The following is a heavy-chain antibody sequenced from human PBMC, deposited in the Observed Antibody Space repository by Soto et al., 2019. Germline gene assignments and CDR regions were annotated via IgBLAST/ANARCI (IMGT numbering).Heavy chain of an antibody. D-gene: IGHD6-13*01. CDR1: GGSISSGGYY. Sequence: TSETLSLTCTVSGGSISSGGYYWSWIRQHPGKGLEWIGYIYYSGSTYYNPSLKSRVTISVDTSKNQFSLKLSSVTAADTAVYYCAREGEQLAYNWFDPWGQGTLVTVSS. V-gene: IGHV4-31*03. CDR3: AREGEQLAYNWFDP. J-gene: IGHJ5*02. CDR2: IYYSGST.